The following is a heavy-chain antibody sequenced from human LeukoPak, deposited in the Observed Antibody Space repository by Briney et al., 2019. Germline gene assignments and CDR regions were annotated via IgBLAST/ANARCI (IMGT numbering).Heavy chain of an antibody. CDR1: GGSISSYY. J-gene: IGHJ4*02. CDR3: ASGIAVAGGGEWDY. D-gene: IGHD6-19*01. Sequence: SETLSLTCTVSGGSISSYYWSWIRQPAGKGLEWIGRIYTSGSTNYNPSLKSRVTMSVDTSKNQFSLKLSSVTAADTAVYHCASGIAVAGGGEWDYWGQGTLVTVSS. V-gene: IGHV4-4*07. CDR2: IYTSGST.